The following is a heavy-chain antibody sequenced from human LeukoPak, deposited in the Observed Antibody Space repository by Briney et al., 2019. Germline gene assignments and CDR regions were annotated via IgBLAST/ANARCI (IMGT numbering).Heavy chain of an antibody. CDR1: GYSISSGYY. CDR2: IYHSGST. J-gene: IGHJ4*02. V-gene: IGHV4-38-2*02. Sequence: PSETLSLTCTVSGYSISSGYYWGWIRQPPGKGLEWIGSIYHSGSTYYNPSLKSRVTISVDTSQNQFSLKLSSVTAADTAVYYCARSPFRYNWNDRYYFDYWGQGTLVTVSS. D-gene: IGHD1-1*01. CDR3: ARSPFRYNWNDRYYFDY.